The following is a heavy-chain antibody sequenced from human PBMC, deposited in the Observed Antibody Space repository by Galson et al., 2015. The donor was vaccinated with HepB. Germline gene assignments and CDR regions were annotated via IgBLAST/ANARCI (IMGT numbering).Heavy chain of an antibody. V-gene: IGHV4-4*07. Sequence: ETLSLTCIVSDGSMNDYYWTWIRQPAGKGLEWIGRIYISGNINYNPSLKSRVTMSIDTSQNQFSLKLNSVTAADTAVYYCARQFRGGTKNYSGMDVWGQGTTVTVSS. CDR1: DGSMNDYY. CDR2: IYISGNI. D-gene: IGHD1-7*01. CDR3: ARQFRGGTKNYSGMDV. J-gene: IGHJ6*02.